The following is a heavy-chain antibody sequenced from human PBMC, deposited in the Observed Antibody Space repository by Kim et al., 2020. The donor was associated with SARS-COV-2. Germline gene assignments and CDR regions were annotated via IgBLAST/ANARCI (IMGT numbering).Heavy chain of an antibody. CDR1: GFTFSSYE. CDR3: ARVFFLHAGYFDL. D-gene: IGHD3-3*01. Sequence: GGSLRLSCAASGFTFSSYEMNWVRQAPGKGLEWVSYISSSGSTIYYADSVKGRFTISRDNAKNSLYLQMNSLRAEDTAVYYCARVFFLHAGYFDLWGRGTLVTVSS. V-gene: IGHV3-48*03. CDR2: ISSSGSTI. J-gene: IGHJ2*01.